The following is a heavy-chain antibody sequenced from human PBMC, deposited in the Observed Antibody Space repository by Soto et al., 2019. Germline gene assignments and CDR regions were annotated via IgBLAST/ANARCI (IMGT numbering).Heavy chain of an antibody. Sequence: EVQLVESGGGLVQPGGSLRLSCAASGFTLSSYHMDWVRQAPGKGLEWVSYINAGGSTIYYADSVKGRFTISRDNAKNSLYLQMDSLRAEDTAVYYCARDGSTGTTNYHYAMDVWGQGTTVTVS. J-gene: IGHJ6*02. CDR2: INAGGSTI. D-gene: IGHD4-17*01. V-gene: IGHV3-48*03. CDR1: GFTLSSYH. CDR3: ARDGSTGTTNYHYAMDV.